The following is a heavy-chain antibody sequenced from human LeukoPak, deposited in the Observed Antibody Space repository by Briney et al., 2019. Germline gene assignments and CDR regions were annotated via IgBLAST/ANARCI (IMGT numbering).Heavy chain of an antibody. J-gene: IGHJ2*01. CDR3: STVTRGSRYFDL. Sequence: GGSLRLSCAASGFTFSSYAMHWVRQAPGKGLEWVAVISYDGSNKYYADSVKGRFTISRDNSKNTLYLQMNSLRAEDTAVYYCSTVTRGSRYFDLWGRGTLVTVSS. D-gene: IGHD4-17*01. V-gene: IGHV3-30-3*01. CDR2: ISYDGSNK. CDR1: GFTFSSYA.